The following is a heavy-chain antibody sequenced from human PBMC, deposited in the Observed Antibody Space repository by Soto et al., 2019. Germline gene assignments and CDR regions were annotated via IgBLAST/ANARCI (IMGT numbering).Heavy chain of an antibody. CDR3: ARGIPGVTIFGVVIMPVPRFDP. D-gene: IGHD3-3*01. Sequence: SETLSLTCAVYGGSFSGYYWSWIPQPPGKGLEWIGEINHSGSTNYNPSLKSRVTISVDTSKNQFSLKLSSVTAADTAVYYCARGIPGVTIFGVVIMPVPRFDPWGQGTLVTVSS. CDR2: INHSGST. V-gene: IGHV4-34*01. CDR1: GGSFSGYY. J-gene: IGHJ5*02.